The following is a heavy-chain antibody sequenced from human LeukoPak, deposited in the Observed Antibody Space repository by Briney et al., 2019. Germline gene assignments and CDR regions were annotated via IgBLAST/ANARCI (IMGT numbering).Heavy chain of an antibody. D-gene: IGHD1-1*01. Sequence: GGSLRLTCAASGFTFSDYAMHWVRQAPGKGLEFVSVIGPIGVYTYYANSVKGRFTISRDNSKSTVSLQMGSLRDEDMAVYYCARSPPGRTNWNYYDYWGRGTLVTVSS. CDR1: GFTFSDYA. J-gene: IGHJ4*02. V-gene: IGHV3-64*01. CDR3: ARSPPGRTNWNYYDY. CDR2: IGPIGVYT.